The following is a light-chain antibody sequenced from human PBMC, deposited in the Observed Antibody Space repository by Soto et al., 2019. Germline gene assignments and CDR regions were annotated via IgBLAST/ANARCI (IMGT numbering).Light chain of an antibody. CDR3: QQYAASPRT. V-gene: IGKV3-20*01. CDR2: GAS. J-gene: IGKJ1*01. Sequence: EIVLTQSPGTLSLSPRERATLSCRASQSVNDNYLAWYQHKPGQAPRLLIYGASSRAPGIPDRFSGSGSGTDFTLTISRLEPEDFALYYCQQYAASPRTFGQRTQVEVK. CDR1: QSVNDNY.